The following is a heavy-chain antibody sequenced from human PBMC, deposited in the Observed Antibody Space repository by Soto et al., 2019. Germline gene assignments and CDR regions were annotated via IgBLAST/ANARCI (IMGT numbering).Heavy chain of an antibody. CDR1: GFTLSTYW. V-gene: IGHV3-74*01. CDR3: ARAAVAAHFDL. Sequence: SGGSLRLSCAASGFTLSTYWMHWVRQAPGKGLAWVSRIKGDGTTTSYADSVKGRFSISRDNARNTLYLQMNSLTAEDTAVYYCARAAVAAHFDLWGQGALVTVSS. D-gene: IGHD6-19*01. CDR2: IKGDGTTT. J-gene: IGHJ4*02.